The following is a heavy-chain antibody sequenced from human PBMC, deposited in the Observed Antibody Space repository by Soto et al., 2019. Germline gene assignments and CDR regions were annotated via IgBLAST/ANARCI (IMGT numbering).Heavy chain of an antibody. CDR3: ARGGGLKPKARYYYYGMDV. Sequence: SETLSLTCTVSGGSISSYYWSWIRQPPGKGLEWIGYIYYSGSTNYNPSLKSRVTISVDTSKNQFSLKLSSVTAADTAGYYCARGGGLKPKARYYYYGMDVGCQGTTVT. V-gene: IGHV4-59*01. CDR2: IYYSGST. J-gene: IGHJ6*02. D-gene: IGHD5-12*01. CDR1: GGSISSYY.